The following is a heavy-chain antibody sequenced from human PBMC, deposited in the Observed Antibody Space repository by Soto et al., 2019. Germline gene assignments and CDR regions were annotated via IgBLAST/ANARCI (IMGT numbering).Heavy chain of an antibody. J-gene: IGHJ6*02. CDR1: GFTFNSFT. V-gene: IGHV3-21*01. CDR2: FGTRGDT. D-gene: IGHD3-9*01. Sequence: GGSLRLSCAAAGFTFNSFTMHWVRQAPGKGLEWVSSFGTRGDTYYADTVKCRFTISRDNAKNSVSLQMNSLRAEDTAVYFCAPAATDWHLAYGLDVWGQGTTVTVSS. CDR3: APAATDWHLAYGLDV.